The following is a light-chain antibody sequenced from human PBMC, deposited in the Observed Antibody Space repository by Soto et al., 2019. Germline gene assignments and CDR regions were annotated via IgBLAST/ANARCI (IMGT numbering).Light chain of an antibody. J-gene: IGLJ1*01. CDR1: SSDVGGYNY. V-gene: IGLV2-14*01. CDR3: SSYTSSSTYV. Sequence: QSVLTQTASVSGSPGQSITISCTGTSSDVGGYNYVSWYQQHPGKAPKLMIYDVSNRPSGVSNRFSGSKSGNTASLTISGLQGEDEADYYCSSYTSSSTYVFGTGTKVTVL. CDR2: DVS.